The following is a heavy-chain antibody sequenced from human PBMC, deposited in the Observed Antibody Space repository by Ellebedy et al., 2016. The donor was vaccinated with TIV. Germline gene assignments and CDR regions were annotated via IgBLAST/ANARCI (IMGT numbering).Heavy chain of an antibody. V-gene: IGHV1-18*01. J-gene: IGHJ6*02. CDR3: ARDFRKPVALTAYYYYYGMDV. Sequence: ASVKVSXXASGGTFSSYAISWVRQAPGQGLEWMGWISAYNGNTNYAQKLQGRVTMTTDTSTSTAYMELRSLRSDDTAVYYCARDFRKPVALTAYYYYYGMDVWGQGTTVTVSS. CDR1: GGTFSSYA. CDR2: ISAYNGNT. D-gene: IGHD6-19*01.